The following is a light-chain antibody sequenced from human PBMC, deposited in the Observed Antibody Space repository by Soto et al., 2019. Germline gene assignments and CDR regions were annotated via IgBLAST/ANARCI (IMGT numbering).Light chain of an antibody. V-gene: IGKV1-5*03. CDR3: QQDNRYPLT. CDR1: LSISNL. CDR2: KAS. Sequence: DIQMTQSPSTLSASVGDRVTITCRASLSISNLLAWYQQKPGRAPTLLIYKASTLESGVPSRFSGSTSGTEFTLPISSLQPDDLAAYYCQQDNRYPLTFGQGTRLEIK. J-gene: IGKJ5*01.